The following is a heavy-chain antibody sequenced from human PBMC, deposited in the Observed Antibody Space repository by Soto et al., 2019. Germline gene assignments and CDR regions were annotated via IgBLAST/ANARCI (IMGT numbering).Heavy chain of an antibody. D-gene: IGHD4-4*01. CDR1: GGSISSYY. J-gene: IGHJ4*02. Sequence: SETLSLTCTVSGGSISSYYWSWIRQHPGKGLEWIGYIYYSGSTYYNPSLKSRVTISVDTSKNQFSLKLSSVTAADTAVYYCARVAVWMTTVLKFDYWGQGTLVTVSS. CDR3: ARVAVWMTTVLKFDY. V-gene: IGHV4-59*06. CDR2: IYYSGST.